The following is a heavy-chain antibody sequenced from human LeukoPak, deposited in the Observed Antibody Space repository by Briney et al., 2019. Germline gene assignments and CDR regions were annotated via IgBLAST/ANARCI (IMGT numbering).Heavy chain of an antibody. J-gene: IGHJ4*02. CDR3: ARDHQVVVAAMGLGDY. Sequence: GASVKVSCKASGYTFTSYYMHWVRQAPGQGLEWMGIINPSGGSTSYAQKFQGRVTMTRDTSTSTVYMELSSLRSEDTAVYYCARDHQVVVAAMGLGDYWGQGTLVTVSS. D-gene: IGHD2-15*01. CDR2: INPSGGST. V-gene: IGHV1-46*01. CDR1: GYTFTSYY.